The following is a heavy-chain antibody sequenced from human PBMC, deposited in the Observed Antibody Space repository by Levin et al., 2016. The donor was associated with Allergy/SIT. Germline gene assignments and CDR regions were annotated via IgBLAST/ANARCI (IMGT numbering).Heavy chain of an antibody. CDR2: ISYDGSNK. CDR3: AKPRGPYCSGGSCYSDYFDY. D-gene: IGHD2-15*01. J-gene: IGHJ4*02. V-gene: IGHV3-30*18. Sequence: VRQAPGKGLEWVAVISYDGSNKYYADSVKGRFTISRDNSKNTLYLQMNSLRAEDTAVYYCAKPRGPYCSGGSCYSDYFDYWGQGTLVTVSS.